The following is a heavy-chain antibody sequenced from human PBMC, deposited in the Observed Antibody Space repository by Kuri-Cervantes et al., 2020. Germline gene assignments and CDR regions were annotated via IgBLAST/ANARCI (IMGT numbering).Heavy chain of an antibody. J-gene: IGHJ4*02. CDR2: ISSSSSYI. Sequence: GGSLRLSCAASGFKFSSYSMNWVRQAPGRGLEWVSSISSSSSYIYHIDSVKGRFTISRDNAKNSLYLQMNSLRAEDTAFYYCAKGLDTYYYSYYDYWGQGTLVTVSS. V-gene: IGHV3-21*04. CDR1: GFKFSSYS. D-gene: IGHD3-16*01. CDR3: AKGLDTYYYSYYDY.